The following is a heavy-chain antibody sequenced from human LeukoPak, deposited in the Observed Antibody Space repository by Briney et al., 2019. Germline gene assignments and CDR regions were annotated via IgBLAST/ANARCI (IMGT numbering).Heavy chain of an antibody. V-gene: IGHV3-30-3*01. CDR1: GFPFSIYA. Sequence: GESLKISCAASGFPFSIYAMHGVRQAPGEVLEWVAVISHDGSNKYYADSWKGRFTISRDNSKNTLYLRMSGLRAEDTAVYYCARDFEWVRSGYFDDWGQGTLVTVS. D-gene: IGHD5-12*01. CDR3: ARDFEWVRSGYFDD. J-gene: IGHJ4*02. CDR2: ISHDGSNK.